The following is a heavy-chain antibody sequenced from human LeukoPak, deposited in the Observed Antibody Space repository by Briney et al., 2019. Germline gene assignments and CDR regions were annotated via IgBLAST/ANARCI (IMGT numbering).Heavy chain of an antibody. CDR2: MNHSGST. V-gene: IGHV4-34*01. Sequence: PSETLSLTCAVYGGSFSGYYWSWIRQPPGKGLEWIGEMNHSGSTNYNPSLKSRVTISVDTSKNQFSLNLSSVTAAHTAVYYCARRYSGVDYWGQGTLVTVSS. CDR1: GGSFSGYY. J-gene: IGHJ4*02. CDR3: ARRYSGVDY. D-gene: IGHD5-18*01.